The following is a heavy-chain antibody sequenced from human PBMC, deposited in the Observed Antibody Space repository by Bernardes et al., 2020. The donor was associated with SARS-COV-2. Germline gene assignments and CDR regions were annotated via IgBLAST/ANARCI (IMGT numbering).Heavy chain of an antibody. CDR2: IYYSGTT. Sequence: SETLSLTCTVSGASNKYYYYSWIRQPPGKGLEWLGYIYYSGTTNYSPSLKSRLTISIDTSKNQFSLQLSSLTAADTAVYYCARHARDCTRGVCQTYYYYALDVWGQGTTVTVSS. J-gene: IGHJ6*02. CDR1: GASNKYYY. V-gene: IGHV4-59*08. CDR3: ARHARDCTRGVCQTYYYYALDV. D-gene: IGHD2-8*02.